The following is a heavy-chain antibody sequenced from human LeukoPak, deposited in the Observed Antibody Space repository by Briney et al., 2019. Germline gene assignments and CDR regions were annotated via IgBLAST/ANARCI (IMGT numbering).Heavy chain of an antibody. CDR3: ARGQSIAARPGYYYYMGV. D-gene: IGHD6-6*01. J-gene: IGHJ6*03. CDR2: IIPIFGTA. V-gene: IGHV1-69*05. Sequence: GASVKVSCKASGGTFSSYAISWVRQAPGQGLEWMGGIIPIFGTANYAQKFQGRVTITTDESTSTAYMELSSLRSEDTAVYYCARGQSIAARPGYYYYMGVWGKGTTVTVSS. CDR1: GGTFSSYA.